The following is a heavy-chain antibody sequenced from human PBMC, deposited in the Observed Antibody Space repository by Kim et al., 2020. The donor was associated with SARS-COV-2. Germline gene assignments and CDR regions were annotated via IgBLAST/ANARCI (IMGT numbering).Heavy chain of an antibody. D-gene: IGHD5-12*01. CDR1: GFTFSSYD. CDR2: IGTAGDT. J-gene: IGHJ6*02. Sequence: GGSLRLSCAASGFTFSSYDMHWVRQATGKGLEWVSAIGTAGDTYYPGSVKGRFTISRENAKNSLYLQMNSLRAGDTAVYYCARDLDSGYGLGGMDVWGQGTTVTVSS. CDR3: ARDLDSGYGLGGMDV. V-gene: IGHV3-13*01.